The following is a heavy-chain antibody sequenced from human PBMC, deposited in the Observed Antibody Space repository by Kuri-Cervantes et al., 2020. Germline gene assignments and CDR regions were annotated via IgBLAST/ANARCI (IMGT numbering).Heavy chain of an antibody. D-gene: IGHD3-22*01. Sequence: GESLKISCAASGFTFSDYYMSWIRQAPGKGLEWVSYISSSGSTIYYADSVKGRFTISRDNAKNSLHLQMNSLRAEDTAVYYCARATWGGGREGVYYDSSAFYYYGMDVWGQGTTVTVSS. CDR3: ARATWGGGREGVYYDSSAFYYYGMDV. J-gene: IGHJ6*02. V-gene: IGHV3-11*04. CDR2: ISSSGSTI. CDR1: GFTFSDYY.